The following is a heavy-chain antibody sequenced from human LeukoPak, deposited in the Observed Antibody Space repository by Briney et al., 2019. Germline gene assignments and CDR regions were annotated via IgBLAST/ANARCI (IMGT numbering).Heavy chain of an antibody. CDR1: GVSISSSSYY. CDR2: IYYSGST. Sequence: SETLSLTCTVSGVSISSSSYYWGWIRQPPGKGLEWIGSIYYSGSTYYNPSLKSRVTISVDTSKNQFSLKLSSVTAADTAVYYCASGYPFFVDYWGQGALVTVSS. D-gene: IGHD5-12*01. CDR3: ASGYPFFVDY. V-gene: IGHV4-39*01. J-gene: IGHJ4*02.